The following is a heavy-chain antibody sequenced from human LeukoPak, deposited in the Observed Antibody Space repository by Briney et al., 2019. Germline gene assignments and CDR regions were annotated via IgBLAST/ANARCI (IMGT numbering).Heavy chain of an antibody. D-gene: IGHD6-19*01. Sequence: SGGSLRLSCAASGFSFSFSNMNWVRQAPGKGLEWVSYISSTNGHTYYADSVNGRFTISRDTAKNSLYLQMNSLRVEDTAIYFCARDRDSSGLYGGADLWGQGTLVTVSS. CDR1: GFSFSFSN. J-gene: IGHJ5*02. CDR3: ARDRDSSGLYGGADL. CDR2: ISSTNGHT. V-gene: IGHV3-21*03.